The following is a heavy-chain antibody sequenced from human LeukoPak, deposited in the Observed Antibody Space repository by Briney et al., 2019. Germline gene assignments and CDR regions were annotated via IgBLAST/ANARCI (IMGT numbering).Heavy chain of an antibody. CDR2: IKQEGSER. Sequence: GGSLRLSCEASGFSMSVYWMSWVRQAPGKGLEWVGNIKQEGSERNYVDSVKGRFTISRDNAKKSLYLQMNSLRAEDTAVYYCARDWGAYYHFFDYWGQGTLVTVSS. CDR1: GFSMSVYW. D-gene: IGHD3-22*01. CDR3: ARDWGAYYHFFDY. J-gene: IGHJ4*02. V-gene: IGHV3-7*01.